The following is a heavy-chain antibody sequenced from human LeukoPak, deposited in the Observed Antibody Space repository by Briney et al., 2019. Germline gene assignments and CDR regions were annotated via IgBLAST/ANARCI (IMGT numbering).Heavy chain of an antibody. Sequence: ASVKVSCKASGYTFTSYGISWVRQAPGQGLEWMGWISAYNGNTNYAQKLQGRVTMTTDTSTSTAYMELRSLRSDDTAVYYCARGGSSGYYYVYFDYWGQGTLVTASS. V-gene: IGHV1-18*01. J-gene: IGHJ4*02. CDR3: ARGGSSGYYYVYFDY. D-gene: IGHD3-22*01. CDR1: GYTFTSYG. CDR2: ISAYNGNT.